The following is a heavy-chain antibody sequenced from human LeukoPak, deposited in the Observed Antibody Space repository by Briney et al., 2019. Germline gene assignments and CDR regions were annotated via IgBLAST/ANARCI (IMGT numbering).Heavy chain of an antibody. CDR2: IIPIFGTA. Sequence: GASVTVSFKASGGTFSSYAISWVRQVPGQGLEWMGGIIPIFGTANYAQKFQGRVTITADESTSTAYMELSSLRSEDTAVYYCARGRSGQQLVDWGQGTLVTVSS. V-gene: IGHV1-69*13. CDR1: GGTFSSYA. CDR3: ARGRSGQQLVD. D-gene: IGHD6-13*01. J-gene: IGHJ4*02.